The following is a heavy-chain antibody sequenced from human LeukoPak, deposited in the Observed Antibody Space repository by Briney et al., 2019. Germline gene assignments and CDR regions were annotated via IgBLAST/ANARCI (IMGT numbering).Heavy chain of an antibody. CDR1: GYTFTSRG. CDR3: ARLTYYSGSGAYDY. D-gene: IGHD3-10*01. Sequence: ASVKVSCKASGYTFTSRGISWVRQAPGQGLERMGWISGYNGNTNYAQKFQGRVNMTTDTSTSTAYMELRSLRSDDTAVYYCARLTYYSGSGAYDYWGQGTLVTVSS. J-gene: IGHJ4*02. CDR2: ISGYNGNT. V-gene: IGHV1-18*04.